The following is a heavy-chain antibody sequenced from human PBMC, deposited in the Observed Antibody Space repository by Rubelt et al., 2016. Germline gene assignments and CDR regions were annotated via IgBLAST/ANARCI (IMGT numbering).Heavy chain of an antibody. Sequence: QLVQSGAEVKKPGASVKVSCKASGYTFTSYGISWVRQAPGQGLEWMGWISAYNGNTNYAQKLQGRVTMTTDTSTSTAYMELRSLRSDDTAVYYCARDVHPYCSSTSCQMGGYWGQGTLVTVSS. CDR3: ARDVHPYCSSTSCQMGGY. D-gene: IGHD2-2*01. V-gene: IGHV1-18*01. CDR2: ISAYNGNT. J-gene: IGHJ4*02. CDR1: GYTFTSYG.